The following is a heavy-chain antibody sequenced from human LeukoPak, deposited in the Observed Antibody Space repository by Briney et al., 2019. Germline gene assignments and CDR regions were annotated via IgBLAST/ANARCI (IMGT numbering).Heavy chain of an antibody. D-gene: IGHD2-2*01. CDR3: AKGDVVVPAASDAFDI. V-gene: IGHV3-23*01. Sequence: PGGSLRLSCAASGFTFSSYAMSWVRQAPGKGLEWVSAISGSGGSTYYADSVKGRFTISRDNSKNTLYLQMNSLRAEDTAVYYRAKGDVVVPAASDAFDIWGQGTMVTVSS. CDR1: GFTFSSYA. CDR2: ISGSGGST. J-gene: IGHJ3*02.